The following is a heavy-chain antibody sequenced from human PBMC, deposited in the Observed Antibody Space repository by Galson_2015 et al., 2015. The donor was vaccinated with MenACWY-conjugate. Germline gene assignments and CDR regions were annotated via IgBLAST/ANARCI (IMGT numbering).Heavy chain of an antibody. CDR1: GFTFGGYG. CDR3: ARGVGSFDF. J-gene: IGHJ3*01. Sequence: SLRLSCAASGFTFGGYGMRWVRQAPGKGLEWVSGINWDGGSTGYADSVKGRFTISRDKAKNTLYLQMNSLRAEDTAVYYCARGVGSFDFWGQGTMVTVSS. V-gene: IGHV3-20*04. CDR2: INWDGGST. D-gene: IGHD6-25*01.